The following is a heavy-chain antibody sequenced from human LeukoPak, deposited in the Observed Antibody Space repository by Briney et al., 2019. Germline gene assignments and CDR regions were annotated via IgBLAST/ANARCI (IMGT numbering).Heavy chain of an antibody. CDR3: ARDAITMVRGVSIDY. CDR2: LYSGGTT. Sequence: GGSLRLSCAASGFTLSNNYMTWVRQAPGKGLEWVSVLYSGGTTYYADSVKGRFTISRDNSKNTLYLQMNSLRAEDTAVYYCARDAITMVRGVSIDYWGQGTLVTVSS. D-gene: IGHD3-10*01. V-gene: IGHV3-66*01. J-gene: IGHJ4*02. CDR1: GFTLSNNY.